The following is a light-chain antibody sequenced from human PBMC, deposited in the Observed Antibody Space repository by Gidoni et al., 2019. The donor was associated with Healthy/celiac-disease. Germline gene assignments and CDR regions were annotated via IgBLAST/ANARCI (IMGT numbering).Light chain of an antibody. J-gene: IGLJ1*01. CDR3: SSYTSSSTLLV. CDR1: SSDVGGYNY. CDR2: EVS. Sequence: QSALTQPASVSGSPGPSITISCTGTSSDVGGYNYVSWYQHHPGKAPKLMIYEVSNRPSGVSNRFSGSKSGNTASLTISGLQAEDEADYYCSSYTSSSTLLVFGTGTKVTVL. V-gene: IGLV2-14*01.